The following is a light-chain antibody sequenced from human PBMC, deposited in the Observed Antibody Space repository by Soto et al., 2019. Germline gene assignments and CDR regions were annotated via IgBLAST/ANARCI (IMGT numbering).Light chain of an antibody. CDR2: SNN. J-gene: IGLJ2*01. V-gene: IGLV1-44*01. CDR3: AAWDDSLNGPV. CDR1: SSNIADNT. Sequence: QSVLTQPPSASGTPGQRVTISCSGSSSNIADNTVNWYQQLPGTAPKLLIYSNNQRPSGVPDRFSGSKSVTSASLAISGLQSEDEADYYCAAWDDSLNGPVFGGGTKLTVL.